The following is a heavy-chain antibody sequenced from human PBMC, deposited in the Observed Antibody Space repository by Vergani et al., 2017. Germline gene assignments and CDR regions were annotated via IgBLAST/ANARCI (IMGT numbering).Heavy chain of an antibody. D-gene: IGHD5-18*01. CDR3: ARVLHVDTATIFDY. J-gene: IGHJ4*02. CDR2: IYYSGST. Sequence: QVQLQESGPGLVKPSETLSLTCTVSGGSISSYYWSWIRQPPGKGLEWIGYIYYSGSTNYNPSLKSRVTISVDTSKTQFSLKLSSVTAADTAVDYLARVLHVDTATIFDYGGQGTLVTVSS. CDR1: GGSISSYY. V-gene: IGHV4-59*01.